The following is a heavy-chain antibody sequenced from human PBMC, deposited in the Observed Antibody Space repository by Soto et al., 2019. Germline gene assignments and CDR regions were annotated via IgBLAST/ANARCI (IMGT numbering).Heavy chain of an antibody. V-gene: IGHV4-59*08. CDR2: IYYSGST. CDR3: ARLGYYDFWSGSSDAFDI. Sequence: SXTLSLTCTVSGGSISSYYWSWIRQPPVNGLEWIGYIYYSGSTNYNPSLKSRVTISVDTSKNHFSLKLSSVTAADTAVFYCARLGYYDFWSGSSDAFDIWGQGTMVTVSS. CDR1: GGSISSYY. D-gene: IGHD3-3*01. J-gene: IGHJ3*02.